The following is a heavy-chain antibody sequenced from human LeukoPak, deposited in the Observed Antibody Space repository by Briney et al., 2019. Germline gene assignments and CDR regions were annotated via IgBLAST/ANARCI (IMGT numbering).Heavy chain of an antibody. CDR2: ISGSGGAT. J-gene: IGHJ4*02. V-gene: IGHV3-23*01. CDR3: AKDHSKMTTVVTPDY. CDR1: GFTFNNYA. D-gene: IGHD4-23*01. Sequence: GGSLRLSCAASGFTFNNYAMSWVRQTPGKGLEWVSAISGSGGATYYADSVKGRFTISRDNSKNTLCLQMNSLRAEDTAVYYCAKDHSKMTTVVTPDYWGQGALVTVSS.